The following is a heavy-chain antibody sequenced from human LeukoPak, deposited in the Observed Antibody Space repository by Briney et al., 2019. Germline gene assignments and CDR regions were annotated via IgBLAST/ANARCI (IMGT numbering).Heavy chain of an antibody. Sequence: ASVKVSCKASGYTFTSYGISWVRQAPGQGLEWMGWISAYNGNTNYAQKLQGRVTMTTDTSTSTAYMELRSLRSDDTAVYYCATDSLTIFGVVIIAPFNYYYYYGMDVWGQGTTVTVSS. CDR3: ATDSLTIFGVVIIAPFNYYYYYGMDV. V-gene: IGHV1-18*01. CDR1: GYTFTSYG. D-gene: IGHD3-3*01. CDR2: ISAYNGNT. J-gene: IGHJ6*02.